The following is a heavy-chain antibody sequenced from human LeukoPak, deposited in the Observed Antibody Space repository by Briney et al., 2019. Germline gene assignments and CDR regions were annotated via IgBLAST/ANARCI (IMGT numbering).Heavy chain of an antibody. Sequence: PGGSLRLSCAASGFTFSSYAMHWVRQAPGKGLEWVAVISYDGSNKYYADSVKGRFTISRDNSKNTLYLQMNSLRDEDTAVYYCAAPNGGSLSFDSWGQGTLVTVSS. D-gene: IGHD7-27*01. CDR2: ISYDGSNK. V-gene: IGHV3-30*04. CDR3: AAPNGGSLSFDS. CDR1: GFTFSSYA. J-gene: IGHJ4*02.